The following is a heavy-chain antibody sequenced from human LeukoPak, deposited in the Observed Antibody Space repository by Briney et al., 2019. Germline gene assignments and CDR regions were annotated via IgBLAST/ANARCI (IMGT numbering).Heavy chain of an antibody. CDR2: INHSGST. Sequence: GSLRLSCAASGFTFSSYAMSWIRQPPGKGLEWIGEINHSGSTNYNPSLKSRVTISVDTSKNQFSLKLSSVTAADTAVYYCARRNIIAAALWGQGTLVTVSS. V-gene: IGHV4-34*01. CDR3: ARRNIIAAAL. CDR1: GFTFSSYA. D-gene: IGHD6-13*01. J-gene: IGHJ1*01.